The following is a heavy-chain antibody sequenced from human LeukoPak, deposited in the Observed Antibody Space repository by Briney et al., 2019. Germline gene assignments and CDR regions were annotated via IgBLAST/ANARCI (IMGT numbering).Heavy chain of an antibody. CDR3: ARAGRWVGATSYWYFDL. J-gene: IGHJ2*01. CDR2: TYYRSKWYN. Sequence: SQTLSLACAISGDSVSSNSAAWNWIRQSPSRGLEWLGRTYYRSKWYNDYAVSVKSRITNNPDTSKNQFSLQLNSVTPEDTAVYYCARAGRWVGATSYWYFDLWGRGTLVTVSS. D-gene: IGHD1-26*01. CDR1: GDSVSSNSAA. V-gene: IGHV6-1*01.